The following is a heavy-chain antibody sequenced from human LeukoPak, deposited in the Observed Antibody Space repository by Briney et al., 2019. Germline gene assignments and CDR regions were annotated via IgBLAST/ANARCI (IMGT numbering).Heavy chain of an antibody. CDR3: AKDYGSGDYFDY. CDR2: IKQDGSEK. Sequence: GGSLRLSCVASGFAFSSYWMNWVRQAPGKGLEWVANIKQDGSEKYYVDSVKGRFTISRDNAKNSLYLQMNSLRAEDTAVYYCAKDYGSGDYFDYWGQGTLVTVSS. V-gene: IGHV3-7*04. J-gene: IGHJ4*02. D-gene: IGHD3-10*01. CDR1: GFAFSSYW.